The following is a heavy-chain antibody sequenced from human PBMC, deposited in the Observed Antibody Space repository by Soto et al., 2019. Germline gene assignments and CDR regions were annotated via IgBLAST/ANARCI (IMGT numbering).Heavy chain of an antibody. CDR3: VRCAVNCHPYGMDV. CDR2: ISGDSHYI. D-gene: IGHD2-15*01. J-gene: IGHJ6*02. CDR1: GFTFSTYS. V-gene: IGHV3-21*01. Sequence: GVSLRLSWVASGFTFSTYSMTWVRQTPGRGLEWVSSISGDSHYIFYADSVRGRFTISRDNAKNSLYLQMNSLSAEDTAVYYCVRCAVNCHPYGMDVWGQGATVTVSS.